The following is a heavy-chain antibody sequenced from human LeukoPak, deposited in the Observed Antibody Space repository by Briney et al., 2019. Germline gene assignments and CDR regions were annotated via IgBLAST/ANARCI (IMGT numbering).Heavy chain of an antibody. Sequence: GASVKVSCKATGYTFTAYHLHWVRLAPGQGLEWMGWISPNSGGTNYAQKFQDRVTMTRDTSTSTAYMELSRLRSDDAAVYYCARVFDNWNYGRYAEYFQHWGQGTLVTVSS. V-gene: IGHV1-2*02. D-gene: IGHD1-7*01. CDR2: ISPNSGGT. CDR3: ARVFDNWNYGRYAEYFQH. CDR1: GYTFTAYH. J-gene: IGHJ1*01.